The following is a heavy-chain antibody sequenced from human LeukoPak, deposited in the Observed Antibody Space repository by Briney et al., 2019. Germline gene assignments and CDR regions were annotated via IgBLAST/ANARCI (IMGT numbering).Heavy chain of an antibody. D-gene: IGHD3-10*01. CDR1: GYTFTSYG. CDR3: ARSDLWFGELSAHDAFDI. V-gene: IGHV1-18*01. CDR2: ISAYNGNT. J-gene: IGHJ3*02. Sequence: GASVKVSCKASGYTFTSYGISWVRQAPGQGLEWMGWISAYNGNTNYAQKLQGRVTMTTDTSTSTAYMELRSLRSDDTAVYYCARSDLWFGELSAHDAFDIWGQGTMVTVSS.